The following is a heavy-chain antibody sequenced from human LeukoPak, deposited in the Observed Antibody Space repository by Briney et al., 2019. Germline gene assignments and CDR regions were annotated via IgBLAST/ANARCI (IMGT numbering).Heavy chain of an antibody. CDR1: GFTFSAYA. J-gene: IGHJ5*02. D-gene: IGHD6-19*01. CDR2: IVGSGSGT. Sequence: GGSLRLSCAASGFTFSAYAMSWVRQAPGKGLEWVSTIVGSGSGTYYVDSVKGRFAVSRDNSMNTMYLHMNSLRAEDAAVYYCAKGKAAGLLDWFDPWGQGTLVTVSS. V-gene: IGHV3-23*01. CDR3: AKGKAAGLLDWFDP.